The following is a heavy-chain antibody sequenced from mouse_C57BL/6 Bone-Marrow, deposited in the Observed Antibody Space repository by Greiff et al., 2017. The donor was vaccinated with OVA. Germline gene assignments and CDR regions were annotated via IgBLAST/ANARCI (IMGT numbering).Heavy chain of an antibody. Sequence: EVKLMESGPGLVKPSQSLSLTCSVTGYSITSGYYWNWIRQFPGNKLEWMGYISYDGSNNYNPSLKNRISITRDTSKNQFFLKLNSVTTEDTATYYCARVDYYDYDRGGQGTSVTVSS. V-gene: IGHV3-6*01. CDR2: ISYDGSN. CDR3: ARVDYYDYDR. D-gene: IGHD2-4*01. J-gene: IGHJ4*01. CDR1: GYSITSGYY.